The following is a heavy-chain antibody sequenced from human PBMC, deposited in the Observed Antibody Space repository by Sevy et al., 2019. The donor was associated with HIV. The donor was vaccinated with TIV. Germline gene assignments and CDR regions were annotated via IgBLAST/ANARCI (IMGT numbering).Heavy chain of an antibody. CDR3: ARENGVLSGYSSFFDY. D-gene: IGHD5-18*01. CDR2: IKQDGSEK. CDR1: GFTFSSYW. V-gene: IGHV3-7*01. J-gene: IGHJ4*02. Sequence: GGSLRLSCAASGFTFSSYWMSWVRQAPGKGLEWVANIKQDGSEKYYVDSVKGRFTISRDNAKNSLYLQMNSLRAEDMAVYYCARENGVLSGYSSFFDYWGQGTLVTVSS.